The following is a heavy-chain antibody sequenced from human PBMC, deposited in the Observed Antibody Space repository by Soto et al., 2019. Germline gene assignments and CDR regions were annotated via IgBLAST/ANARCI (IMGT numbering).Heavy chain of an antibody. CDR2: ICYSGSTK. CDR1: GFTFSSYA. CDR3: ARTPKSPVDY. Sequence: GGSLRLSCAVSGFTFSSYAMTWVRQAPGKGLEWVAVICYSGSTKYYADSVKGRFTISRDNSKNTLYLQMNSLRAEDTAVYYCARTPKSPVDYWGQGTLVTVSS. V-gene: IGHV3-30-3*01. J-gene: IGHJ4*02.